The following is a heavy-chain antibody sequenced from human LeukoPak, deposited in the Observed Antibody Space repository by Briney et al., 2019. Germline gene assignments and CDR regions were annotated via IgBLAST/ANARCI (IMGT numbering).Heavy chain of an antibody. CDR2: IKKDGSEK. J-gene: IGHJ3*02. Sequence: GGSLRLSCAASGFTFSSYWMSWVRQAPGKGLEWVANIKKDGSEKYYVDSVKGRFTISRDNSKNSLYLQMNSLRTEDTALYYCAKARGLIGGAFDIWGQGTMVTVSS. V-gene: IGHV3-7*03. CDR3: AKARGLIGGAFDI. CDR1: GFTFSSYW. D-gene: IGHD3-22*01.